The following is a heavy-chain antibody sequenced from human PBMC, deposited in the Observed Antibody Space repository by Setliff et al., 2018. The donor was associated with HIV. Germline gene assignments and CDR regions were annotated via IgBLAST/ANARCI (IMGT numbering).Heavy chain of an antibody. CDR3: SRHVGYSSSSLDY. Sequence: SETLSLTCTVSGGSISSYYWSWIRQPPGKGLEWIGYIYYSGTTNYNPSLKSRVTISVDTSKNQFSLKLSSVPAADTAVYYCSRHVGYSSSSLDYWGQGTLVTVSS. J-gene: IGHJ4*02. V-gene: IGHV4-59*08. CDR1: GGSISSYY. D-gene: IGHD6-6*01. CDR2: IYYSGTT.